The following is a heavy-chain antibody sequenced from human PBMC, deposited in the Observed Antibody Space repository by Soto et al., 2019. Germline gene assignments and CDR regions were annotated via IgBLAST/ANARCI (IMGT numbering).Heavy chain of an antibody. J-gene: IGHJ4*02. D-gene: IGHD1-26*01. V-gene: IGHV1-2*02. CDR3: ARDLAKGGGSAAFHY. CDR2: INPKSGGT. CDR1: GYTFTVYY. Sequence: QVQLVQSGAEVKKPGASVNVSCKASGYTFTVYYMHWVRQAPGQGLEWMGWINPKSGGTMYPQKFQGRVTMTWDTSISTAYMALNRLRSDDTAVYYCARDLAKGGGSAAFHYLGQGTLVTVSS.